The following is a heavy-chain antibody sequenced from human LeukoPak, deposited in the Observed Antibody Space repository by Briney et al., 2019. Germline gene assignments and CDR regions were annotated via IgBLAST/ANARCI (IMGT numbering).Heavy chain of an antibody. Sequence: TSETLSLTCAVYGESFKDYYWNWIRQPPGKGLEWIGEINHSGSSNYNPSLKSRVTISADTSKNQFSLKLTSVTAADTAVYYCASLGNLSDFDYWGQGTLVAVSS. CDR2: INHSGSS. V-gene: IGHV4-34*01. D-gene: IGHD4-23*01. J-gene: IGHJ4*02. CDR1: GESFKDYY. CDR3: ASLGNLSDFDY.